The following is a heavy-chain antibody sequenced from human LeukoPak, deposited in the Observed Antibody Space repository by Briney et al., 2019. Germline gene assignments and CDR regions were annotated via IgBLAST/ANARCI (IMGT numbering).Heavy chain of an antibody. CDR1: GGSFSGYY. V-gene: IGHV4-34*01. CDR2: INHSGST. CDR3: ASNSYGPEGDY. J-gene: IGHJ4*02. D-gene: IGHD5-18*01. Sequence: SETLSLTCAVYGGSFSGYYWSWIRQPPGKGLEWIGEINHSGSTNYNPSLKSRVTISVDTSKNQFSLKLSSVTAADTAVYYCASNSYGPEGDYWGQGTLVTVSS.